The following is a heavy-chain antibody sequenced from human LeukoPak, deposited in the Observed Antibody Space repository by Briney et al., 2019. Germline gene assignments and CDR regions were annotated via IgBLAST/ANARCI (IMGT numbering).Heavy chain of an antibody. CDR2: ISWNSGSI. V-gene: IGHV3-9*01. CDR3: AKVSSFRDAFDI. J-gene: IGHJ3*02. D-gene: IGHD6-13*01. Sequence: GGSLRLSCAASGFTFDDYAMHWVRQAPGKGLEWVSGISWNSGSIGYADSVKGRFTISRDNAKNSLYLQMNSLRAEDTALYYCAKVSSFRDAFDIWGQGTMVTVSS. CDR1: GFTFDDYA.